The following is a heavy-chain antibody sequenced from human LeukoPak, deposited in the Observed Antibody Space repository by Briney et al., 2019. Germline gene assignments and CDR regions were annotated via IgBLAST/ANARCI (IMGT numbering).Heavy chain of an antibody. V-gene: IGHV3-23*01. CDR2: ISDRGGSS. J-gene: IGHJ4*02. Sequence: GGSLRLSCAASGFTFSSYAMSWVRQAPGKGLEWVSVISDRGGSSYYADSVKGRFTISRDKSKNTLVLQMNSLRAEDTAVYYCAKDRSAIVATITFDYWGQGTLVTVSS. CDR1: GFTFSSYA. CDR3: AKDRSAIVATITFDY. D-gene: IGHD5-12*01.